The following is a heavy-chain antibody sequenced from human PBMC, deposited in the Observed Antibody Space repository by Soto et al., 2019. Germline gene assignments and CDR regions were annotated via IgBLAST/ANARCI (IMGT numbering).Heavy chain of an antibody. V-gene: IGHV1-3*01. Sequence: GASVKVSCKASGYTFSSYALHWVRQAPGQRLEWMGWINAGNGNTKYSQKFQGRVTITRDTSASTAYMELSSLRSEDTAVYYCARDLEYSSSWPEYNWFDPWGQGTLVTVSS. CDR1: GYTFSSYA. CDR2: INAGNGNT. D-gene: IGHD6-13*01. J-gene: IGHJ5*02. CDR3: ARDLEYSSSWPEYNWFDP.